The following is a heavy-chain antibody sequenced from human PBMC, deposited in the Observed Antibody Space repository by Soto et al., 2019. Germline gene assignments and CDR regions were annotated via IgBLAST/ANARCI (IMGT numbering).Heavy chain of an antibody. CDR3: ASDRGSAAVAGTRYYYGMDV. Sequence: QVQLVQSGAEVKKPGSSVKVSCKASGGTFSSYTISWVRQAPGQGLEWMGRIIPILGIANYAQKFQGRVTITADKSTSTAYKELSSLRSEETAVYYCASDRGSAAVAGTRYYYGMDVWGQGTTVTVSS. D-gene: IGHD6-19*01. CDR1: GGTFSSYT. V-gene: IGHV1-69*02. CDR2: IIPILGIA. J-gene: IGHJ6*02.